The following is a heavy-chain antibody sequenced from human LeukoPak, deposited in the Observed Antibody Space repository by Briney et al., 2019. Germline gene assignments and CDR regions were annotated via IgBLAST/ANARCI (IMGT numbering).Heavy chain of an antibody. D-gene: IGHD2-2*01. CDR2: IIPIFGTA. Sequence: ASVKVSCKASGGTFSSYAISWVRQAPGQGLEWMGGIIPIFGTANYAQKFQGRVTITADESTSTAYMELSSLRSEDTAVYYCARDGVDPADPADFDYWGQGTQVIVSS. J-gene: IGHJ4*02. CDR1: GGTFSSYA. V-gene: IGHV1-69*01. CDR3: ARDGVDPADPADFDY.